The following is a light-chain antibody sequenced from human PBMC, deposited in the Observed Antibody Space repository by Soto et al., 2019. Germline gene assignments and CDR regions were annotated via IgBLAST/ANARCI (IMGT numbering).Light chain of an antibody. Sequence: EIVLTQSPATLSLSPGERATLSCRASQSVDSYLAWYQQKPGQAPRLLIFDVFNRATGIPARFSGSGSGTDFPLTISSLEPEDFAVYYCQQRSNGLTFGGGTKVEMK. CDR3: QQRSNGLT. V-gene: IGKV3-11*01. CDR1: QSVDSY. CDR2: DVF. J-gene: IGKJ4*01.